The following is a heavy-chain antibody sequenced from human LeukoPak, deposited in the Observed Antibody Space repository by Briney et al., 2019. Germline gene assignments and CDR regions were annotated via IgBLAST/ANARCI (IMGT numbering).Heavy chain of an antibody. CDR3: ATEFGYSSTPDY. V-gene: IGHV1-24*01. D-gene: IGHD6-13*01. Sequence: ASVKVSCKVSGYTLTELSMHWVRQAPGKGLEWMGGFDPEDGETIYAQKFQGRVTMTEDTSTDTAYMELSSLRSEDTAVYYCATEFGYSSTPDYWGQGTLVTVSS. CDR1: GYTLTELS. CDR2: FDPEDGET. J-gene: IGHJ4*02.